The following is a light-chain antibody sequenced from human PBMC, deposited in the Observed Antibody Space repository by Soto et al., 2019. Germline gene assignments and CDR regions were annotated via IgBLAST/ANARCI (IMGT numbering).Light chain of an antibody. V-gene: IGKV3D-15*01. CDR2: GTS. CDR3: QQRSNWPIT. CDR1: QNISRS. Sequence: EIVMTQSPVTLSVSPGERATLSCRASQNISRSLAWYQQKPGQGPSLLIYGTSTRATGIPARFSGSGSGTEFTLTISSLEPEDFAVYYCQQRSNWPITFGQGTRLEIK. J-gene: IGKJ5*01.